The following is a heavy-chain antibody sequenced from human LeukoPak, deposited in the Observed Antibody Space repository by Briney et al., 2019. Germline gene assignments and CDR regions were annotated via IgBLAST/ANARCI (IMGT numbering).Heavy chain of an antibody. D-gene: IGHD2-15*01. CDR3: ARYCSGGSCCSVPYSRNWFDP. CDR2: IYYSGST. J-gene: IGHJ5*02. Sequence: SETLSLTCTVSGGSISSGGYYWSWIRQHPGKGLEWIGYIYYSGSTYYNPSLKSRVTISVDTSKNQFSLKLSSVTAADTAVYYCARYCSGGSCCSVPYSRNWFDPWGQGTLVTVSS. V-gene: IGHV4-31*03. CDR1: GGSISSGGYY.